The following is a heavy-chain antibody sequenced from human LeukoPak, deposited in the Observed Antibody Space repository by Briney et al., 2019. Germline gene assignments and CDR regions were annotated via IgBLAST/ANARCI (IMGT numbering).Heavy chain of an antibody. CDR1: GGTFSSYA. Sequence: SVKVSCKASGGTFSSYAISWVRQAPGQGLEWMGGIILIFGTANYAQKFQGRVTITADESTSTAYMELSSLRSEDTAVYYCARASSGFWSGYAVRYYYYMDVWGKGTTVTVSS. D-gene: IGHD3-3*01. V-gene: IGHV1-69*13. CDR3: ARASSGFWSGYAVRYYYYMDV. CDR2: IILIFGTA. J-gene: IGHJ6*03.